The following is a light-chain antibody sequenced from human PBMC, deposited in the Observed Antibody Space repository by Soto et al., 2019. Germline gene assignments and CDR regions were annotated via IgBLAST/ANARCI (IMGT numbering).Light chain of an antibody. CDR1: QSVSSY. CDR2: DAS. CDR3: QQRSSWLT. Sequence: EIVMTQSPVTVPVSPGERATLSFRASQSVSSYLAWYQQKPGQAPRLLIYDASNRAAGIPARFSGSGSGTDFTLTISSLEPEDFAVYFCQQRSSWLTFGGGTKVDI. V-gene: IGKV3-11*01. J-gene: IGKJ4*01.